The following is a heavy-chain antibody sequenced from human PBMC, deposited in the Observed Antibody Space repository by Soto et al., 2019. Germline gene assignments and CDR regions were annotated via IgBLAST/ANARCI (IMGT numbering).Heavy chain of an antibody. D-gene: IGHD1-1*01. CDR1: GANVNVYG. CDR2: ILPMYRKT. J-gene: IGHJ6*02. CDR3: ARVVQLGSNYAMDV. V-gene: IGHV1-69*06. Sequence: QMRLAQSGAEVRSPGSAVRVSCKASGANVNVYGITWVRQAPRQGLEWVGAILPMYRKTNYAQNFQGRVTIIADKSPDTVYLELSRLTSDDTATYFCARVVQLGSNYAMDVWGQGTTVVVSS.